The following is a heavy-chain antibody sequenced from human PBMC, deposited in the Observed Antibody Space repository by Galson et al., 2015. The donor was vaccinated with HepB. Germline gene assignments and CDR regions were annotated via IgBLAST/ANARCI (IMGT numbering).Heavy chain of an antibody. V-gene: IGHV1-8*01. CDR2: MNPNSGNT. D-gene: IGHD3-22*01. CDR3: ARYYDSSGYYYVWGGYYYMDV. CDR1: GYTFTSYD. Sequence: SVKVSCNASGYTFTSYDINWVRQATGQGLEWMGWMNPNSGNTGYAQKFQGRVTMTRNTSISTAYMELSSLRSEDTAVYYCARYYDSSGYYYVWGGYYYMDVWGKGTTVTVSS. J-gene: IGHJ6*03.